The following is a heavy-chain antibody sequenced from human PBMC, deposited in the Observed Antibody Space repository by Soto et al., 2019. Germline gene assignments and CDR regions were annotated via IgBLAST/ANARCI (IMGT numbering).Heavy chain of an antibody. Sequence: EVQLVESGGGLVQPGGSLRLSCAASGLTVSSNYMSWVRQAPGKGLEWVSLIYSGGSTYYADSVRGRFTISRDNSKNTLYLKMNGLRAEDTAVYYCSIDFYYFGSGTMGGYFDYWGQGTLVTVSS. J-gene: IGHJ4*02. CDR1: GLTVSSNY. D-gene: IGHD3-10*01. CDR2: IYSGGST. CDR3: SIDFYYFGSGTMGGYFDY. V-gene: IGHV3-66*01.